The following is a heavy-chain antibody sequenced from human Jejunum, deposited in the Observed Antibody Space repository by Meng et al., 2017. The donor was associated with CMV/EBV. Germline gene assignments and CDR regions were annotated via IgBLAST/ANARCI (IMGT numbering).Heavy chain of an antibody. J-gene: IGHJ4*02. Sequence: QVQVVGSGLGLVKPGGSLRLSCAASGFTFSDFYMSWVRQAPGKGLEWISYISSGSTSTHYADSVKGRFTIFRDNSKNTLYVQMNSLRAEDTAVYYCAKLHPSTTSSFFDYWGQGTLVTVSS. V-gene: IGHV3-11*05. CDR1: GFTFSDFY. CDR3: AKLHPSTTSSFFDY. D-gene: IGHD6-6*01. CDR2: ISSGSTST.